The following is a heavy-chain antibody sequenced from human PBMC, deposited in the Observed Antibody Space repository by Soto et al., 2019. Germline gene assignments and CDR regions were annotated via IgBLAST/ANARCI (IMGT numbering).Heavy chain of an antibody. Sequence: SGPTLVNPTQTLTLTCTFSGSSLSATGMCVSWIRQPPGKALEWLALIDWDDDKYYSTSLRTRLTISKDTSKNQVVLTMTNMDPADKATSYCAQVGLGEIKRPWGPGSLVTVSS. V-gene: IGHV2-70*13. CDR1: GSSLSATGMC. J-gene: IGHJ5*02. D-gene: IGHD3-10*01. CDR3: AQVGLGEIKRP. CDR2: IDWDDDK.